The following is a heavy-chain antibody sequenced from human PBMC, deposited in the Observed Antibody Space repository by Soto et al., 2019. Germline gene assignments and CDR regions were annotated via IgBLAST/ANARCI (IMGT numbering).Heavy chain of an antibody. CDR2: IWYDGSNK. CDR3: ARDLLFHDSSGYYYAS. Sequence: QVQLVESGGGVVQPGRSLRLSCAASGFTFSSYGMHWVRQAPGKGLEWVAVIWYDGSNKYYADSVKGRFTISRDNSKNTLYLQMNSLRAEDTAVYYCARDLLFHDSSGYYYASWGQGTLVTVSS. CDR1: GFTFSSYG. J-gene: IGHJ5*02. V-gene: IGHV3-33*01. D-gene: IGHD3-22*01.